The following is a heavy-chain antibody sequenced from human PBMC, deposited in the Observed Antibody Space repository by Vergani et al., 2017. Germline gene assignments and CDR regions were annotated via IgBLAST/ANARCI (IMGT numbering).Heavy chain of an antibody. J-gene: IGHJ6*03. CDR1: GFTFSSYA. V-gene: IGHV3-23*01. D-gene: IGHD3-3*01. CDR3: AKDHGDYDFWSGSTGYYMDV. CDR2: ISGSGGNT. Sequence: EVQVLESGGGLVQPGGFLRLSCAASGFTFSSYAMSWVRQAPGKGLEWVSAISGSGGNTYYADSVKGRFTISRDNSKNTLYLQMNSLRAEDTAVYYCAKDHGDYDFWSGSTGYYMDVWGKGTTVTVSS.